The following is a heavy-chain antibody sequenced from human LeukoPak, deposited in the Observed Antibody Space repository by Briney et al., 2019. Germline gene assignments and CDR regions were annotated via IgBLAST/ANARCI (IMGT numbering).Heavy chain of an antibody. J-gene: IGHJ4*02. Sequence: GGSLRLSCAASGFTFNNYAMSWVRQAPGKGLEWVSVISGNGGSTDYADSVKGRFTISRENSKTTVYLQMNSLRAEDTAVYYCARRQSSGWIFDYWGQGTLVTVSS. V-gene: IGHV3-23*01. CDR3: ARRQSSGWIFDY. D-gene: IGHD6-19*01. CDR1: GFTFNNYA. CDR2: ISGNGGST.